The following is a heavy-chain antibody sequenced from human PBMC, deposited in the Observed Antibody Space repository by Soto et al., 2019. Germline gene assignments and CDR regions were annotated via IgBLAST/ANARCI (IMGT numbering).Heavy chain of an antibody. CDR1: GGTFSSYA. CDR3: ARDRMSYYDSSGYPALRY. J-gene: IGHJ4*02. V-gene: IGHV1-69*01. D-gene: IGHD3-22*01. CDR2: IIPIFGTA. Sequence: QVQLVQSGAEVKKPGSSVKVSCKASGGTFSSYAISWVRQAPGQGLEWMGGIIPIFGTANYAQKFPGRVTITADDSTSTAYMEVSSLRSEDTAVYYCARDRMSYYDSSGYPALRYWGQGTLVTVSS.